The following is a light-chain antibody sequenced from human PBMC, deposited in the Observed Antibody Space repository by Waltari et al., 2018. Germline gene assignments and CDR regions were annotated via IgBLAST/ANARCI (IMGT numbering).Light chain of an antibody. J-gene: IGLJ3*02. CDR2: GNY. Sequence: QSVLTQPPSASGTPGQTVTIPCSGGSPNLGTNPVNWYRQVPGAAPKLLIYGNYQRPSGVPARFSGSKSGTSASLAISGLQSEDEADYYCAAWDDRLNGGVFGGGTKLTVL. CDR3: AAWDDRLNGGV. V-gene: IGLV1-44*01. CDR1: SPNLGTNP.